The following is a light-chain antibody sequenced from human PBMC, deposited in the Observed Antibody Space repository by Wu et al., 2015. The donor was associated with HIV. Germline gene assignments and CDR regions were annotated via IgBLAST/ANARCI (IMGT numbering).Light chain of an antibody. J-gene: IGKJ1*01. V-gene: IGKV3D-15*01. CDR3: QQYYNWPRT. Sequence: DILLTQSPGTLSLSPGERATLSCRASQSVSSYLAWYQQKPGQAPRLLMFSASTRATGIPARFSGSGSGTYFTLTISSMQSEDFAVYYCQQYYNWPRTFGQGTKVEIK. CDR2: SAS. CDR1: QSVSSY.